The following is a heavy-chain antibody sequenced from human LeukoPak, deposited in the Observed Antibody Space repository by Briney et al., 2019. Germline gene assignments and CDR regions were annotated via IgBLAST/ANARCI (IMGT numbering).Heavy chain of an antibody. V-gene: IGHV1-2*06. Sequence: ASVKVSCKASGYTFTGYYTHWVRQAPGQGLEWMGRINPNSGGTNYAQKFQGRVTMTRDTSISTAYMELSRLRSDDTAVYYCAREADGDYEYYFDYWGQGTLVTVSS. CDR3: AREADGDYEYYFDY. D-gene: IGHD4-17*01. CDR2: INPNSGGT. J-gene: IGHJ4*02. CDR1: GYTFTGYY.